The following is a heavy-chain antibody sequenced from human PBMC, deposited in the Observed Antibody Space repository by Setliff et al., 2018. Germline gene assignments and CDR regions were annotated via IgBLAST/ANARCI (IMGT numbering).Heavy chain of an antibody. CDR1: GYSFTSYW. J-gene: IGHJ6*02. CDR2: IFPGDSDT. D-gene: IGHD6-13*01. Sequence: TGESLKISCKGSGYSFTSYWIGWVRQMPGKGLEWMGIIFPGDSDTRYSPSFQGQVTISADKSISTAYLQWSSLKASDTAMYYCARVGQQLVYYYYGMDVWGQGTTVTVSS. CDR3: ARVGQQLVYYYYGMDV. V-gene: IGHV5-51*01.